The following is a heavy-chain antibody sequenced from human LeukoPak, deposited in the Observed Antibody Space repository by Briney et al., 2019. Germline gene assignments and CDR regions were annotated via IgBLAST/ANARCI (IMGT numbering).Heavy chain of an antibody. CDR2: IYPGGGST. CDR1: GYTFTSYY. Sequence: ASVKVSCKTSGYTFTSYYIHWVRQAPGQGLEWMGIIYPGGGSTNYAQKFQGRLTMTRDMSTSTVYMELSSLRSEDTAVYYCARVGYTGWNWGLDYWGQGTLVTVSS. V-gene: IGHV1-46*01. J-gene: IGHJ4*02. CDR3: ARVGYTGWNWGLDY. D-gene: IGHD5-24*01.